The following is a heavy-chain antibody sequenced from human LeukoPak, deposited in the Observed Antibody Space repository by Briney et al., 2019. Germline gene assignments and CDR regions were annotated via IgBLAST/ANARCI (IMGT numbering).Heavy chain of an antibody. Sequence: PGGSLRLSGAASGFSFSSYAMGWVRQAPGAGLEWVSSIKGGGGDPFYADSVRGRFTISRDKSKNTLYLQLNSLRAEDTAVYFCAQGGHDFNPFYYWGQGTLVTVSS. J-gene: IGHJ4*02. CDR2: IKGGGGDP. D-gene: IGHD2-21*02. V-gene: IGHV3-23*01. CDR3: AQGGHDFNPFYY. CDR1: GFSFSSYA.